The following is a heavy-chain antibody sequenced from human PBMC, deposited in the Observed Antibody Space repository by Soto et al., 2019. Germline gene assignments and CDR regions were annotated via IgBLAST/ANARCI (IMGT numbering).Heavy chain of an antibody. D-gene: IGHD3-10*01. V-gene: IGHV1-69*06. J-gene: IGHJ4*02. Sequence: GASVEVSCKXSGDTFNNFGISWVRQAPGQGLEWMGGIIPLYGTVNYAQKFQGRVTISADKSTSTVYLDLSSLRTEDTAVYYCARVRVVWGEIPSYFVLWGQGTLVTVS. CDR2: IIPLYGTV. CDR1: GDTFNNFG. CDR3: ARVRVVWGEIPSYFVL.